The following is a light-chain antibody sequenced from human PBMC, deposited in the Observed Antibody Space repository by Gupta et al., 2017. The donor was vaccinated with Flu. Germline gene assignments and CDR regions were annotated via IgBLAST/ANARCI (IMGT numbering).Light chain of an antibody. CDR2: KAS. Sequence: PSTLSVSVGDRVTITCRANQSISSCLAWHQQKPGEAPKLLIYKASKLESGVPSKFSGSGSGTEFTLTISSLQPDDFATYYCQQYNTYPGTFGQGTKVEI. CDR1: QSISSC. V-gene: IGKV1-5*03. CDR3: QQYNTYPGT. J-gene: IGKJ1*01.